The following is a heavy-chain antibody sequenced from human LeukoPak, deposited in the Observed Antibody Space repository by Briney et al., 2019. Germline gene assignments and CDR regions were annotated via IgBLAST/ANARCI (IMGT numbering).Heavy chain of an antibody. CDR1: GGSFSGSY. CDR2: IIQTGST. J-gene: IGHJ6*02. V-gene: IGHV4-34*01. CDR3: ARGGRDKRISVVRGVTSSYYGLDV. Sequence: PSETLSLTCAVYGGSFSGSYWSWIRQPPGKGLEWVGEIIQTGSTNYNPSLKSRVSISIDTSKSQVSLRLSSVTAADTAVYYCARGGRDKRISVVRGVTSSYYGLDVWGQGTTVTVSS. D-gene: IGHD3-10*01.